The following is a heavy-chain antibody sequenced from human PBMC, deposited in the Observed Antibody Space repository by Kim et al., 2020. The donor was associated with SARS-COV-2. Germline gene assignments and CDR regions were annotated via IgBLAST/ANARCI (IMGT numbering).Heavy chain of an antibody. J-gene: IGHJ4*02. CDR3: ARAPDVYAQFDY. Sequence: SETLSLTCTVSGGSISSYYWSWIRQPPGKGLEWIGYIYDRGSTNYNPSLKSRVTISVDTSKNQFSLKLSSVTATDTAVYYCARAPDVYAQFDYWGQGTLVTGSA. CDR2: IYDRGST. CDR1: GGSISSYY. V-gene: IGHV4-59*13. D-gene: IGHD2-8*01.